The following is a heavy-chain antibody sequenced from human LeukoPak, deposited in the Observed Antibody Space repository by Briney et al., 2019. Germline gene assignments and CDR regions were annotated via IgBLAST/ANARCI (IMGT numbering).Heavy chain of an antibody. Sequence: PSETLSLTCTVSGGSISNSSYYWGWIRQPPGKGLEWIGSIYYSGSTYYNPSLKSRVTISVDTSKNQFSLKLSSVTAADTAVYYCARLLGTHINYFDPWGQGTLVTVCS. CDR1: GGSISNSSYY. CDR2: IYYSGST. D-gene: IGHD2-21*01. J-gene: IGHJ5*02. CDR3: ARLLGTHINYFDP. V-gene: IGHV4-39*01.